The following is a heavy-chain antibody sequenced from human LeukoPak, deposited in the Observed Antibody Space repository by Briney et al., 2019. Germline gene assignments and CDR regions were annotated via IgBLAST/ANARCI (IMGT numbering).Heavy chain of an antibody. J-gene: IGHJ4*02. CDR2: ISAYNGNT. CDR1: GYTFINYG. Sequence: ASVKVSCKASGYTFINYGISWVRQAPGQGLEWMGWISAYNGNTNYAQKLQGRVTMTTDTSTSTAYMELRSLRSDDTAVYYCARDVPSTYYYGSGSFDYWGQGTLVTVSS. V-gene: IGHV1-18*01. D-gene: IGHD3-10*01. CDR3: ARDVPSTYYYGSGSFDY.